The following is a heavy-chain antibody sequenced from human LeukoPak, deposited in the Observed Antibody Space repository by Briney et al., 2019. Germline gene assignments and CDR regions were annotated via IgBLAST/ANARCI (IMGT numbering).Heavy chain of an antibody. Sequence: GGSLRLSCAASGFTFSSYAMSWVRQAPGKGLEWVSAISGSGGSTYYADSVKGRFTISRDNSKNTLYLQMNSLRAEDTAVYYCAKGRKRITMIVVVPFDYWGQGTLVTVSS. V-gene: IGHV3-23*01. D-gene: IGHD3-22*01. CDR3: AKGRKRITMIVVVPFDY. CDR2: ISGSGGST. J-gene: IGHJ4*02. CDR1: GFTFSSYA.